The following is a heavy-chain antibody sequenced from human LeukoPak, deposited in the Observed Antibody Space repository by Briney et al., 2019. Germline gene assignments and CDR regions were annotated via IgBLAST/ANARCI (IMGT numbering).Heavy chain of an antibody. V-gene: IGHV4-39*01. D-gene: IGHD6-13*01. J-gene: IGHJ6*03. CDR3: ARHEVGSSSWYIYYYYYMDV. CDR2: IYDSGST. CDR1: GGSISSSSYY. Sequence: SETLSLTCTVSGGSISSSSYYWAWIRQPPGKGLEWIGSIYDSGSTYYNPSLKSRVTISVDTSKNQFSLKLSSVTAADTAVYYCARHEVGSSSWYIYYYYYMDVWGKGTTVTVSS.